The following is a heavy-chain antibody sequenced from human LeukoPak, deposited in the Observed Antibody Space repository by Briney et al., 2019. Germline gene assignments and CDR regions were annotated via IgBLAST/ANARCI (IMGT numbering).Heavy chain of an antibody. CDR2: IYSCGST. V-gene: IGHV3-66*01. CDR3: ARAYPGYSSSWPFDY. D-gene: IGHD6-13*01. CDR1: GFTVSSNY. J-gene: IGHJ4*02. Sequence: PGGSLRLSCAASGFTVSSNYMSWVRQAPGKGLEWVSVIYSCGSTYYADSVKGRFTISRDNSKNTLYLQMNSLRAGDTAVYYCARAYPGYSSSWPFDYWGQGTLVTVSS.